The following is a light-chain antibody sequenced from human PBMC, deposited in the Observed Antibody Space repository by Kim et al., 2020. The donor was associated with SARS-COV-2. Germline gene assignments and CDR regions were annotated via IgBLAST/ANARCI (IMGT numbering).Light chain of an antibody. Sequence: ALGQTVRITCQGDSLRSYYSSWYKKKPGQAPVLVIYGKNKRPSGIPDRFSGSSSGNTASLTITGAQAEDEADYYCNSRDSSGNHLVFGGGTQLTVL. CDR2: GKN. CDR1: SLRSYY. J-gene: IGLJ3*02. CDR3: NSRDSSGNHLV. V-gene: IGLV3-19*01.